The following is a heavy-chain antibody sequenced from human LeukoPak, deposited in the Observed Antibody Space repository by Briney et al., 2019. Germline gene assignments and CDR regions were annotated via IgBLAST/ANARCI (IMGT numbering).Heavy chain of an antibody. D-gene: IGHD5-18*01. Sequence: SETLSLTCTVSGGPIRSSGFYWGWIRQTPGKGLGWIGSIHYTGSTYYNPSLKSRVTVSVDTSRNQFSLKVTSVTAADTAFYYCARHTRSGYSYGYEDWGQGTLVTVSS. CDR3: ARHTRSGYSYGYED. V-gene: IGHV4-39*01. CDR1: GGPIRSSGFY. CDR2: IHYTGST. J-gene: IGHJ4*02.